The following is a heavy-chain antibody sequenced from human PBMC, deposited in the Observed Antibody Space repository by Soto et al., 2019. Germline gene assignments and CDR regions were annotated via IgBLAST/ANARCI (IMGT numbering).Heavy chain of an antibody. CDR2: IYSTGNT. CDR3: ASQKLDVPAYFDY. J-gene: IGHJ4*02. V-gene: IGHV4-38-2*02. Sequence: SETLSLTCTVSGDSIRSSSYWGWIRQPPGKGLEWIGSIYSTGNTYYNPSLNSQVTISVDTSKNQFSLNVISVTAADTAVYYCASQKLDVPAYFDYWGQGTLVT. CDR1: GDSIRSSSY. D-gene: IGHD6-13*01.